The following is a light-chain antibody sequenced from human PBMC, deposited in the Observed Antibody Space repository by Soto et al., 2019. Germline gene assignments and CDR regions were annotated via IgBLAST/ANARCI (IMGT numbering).Light chain of an antibody. Sequence: DIVMTQSPDSLAVSLGERATINCKSSQSVLYSSNNKNYLAGYQQKPGQPPKRLIYCASTRKSGVPGRFSGSGSGTDFTLTISSLQAEYVAVYYCQQYYTSWTFGQGTKVDI. J-gene: IGKJ1*01. V-gene: IGKV4-1*01. CDR1: QSVLYSSNNKNY. CDR3: QQYYTSWT. CDR2: CAS.